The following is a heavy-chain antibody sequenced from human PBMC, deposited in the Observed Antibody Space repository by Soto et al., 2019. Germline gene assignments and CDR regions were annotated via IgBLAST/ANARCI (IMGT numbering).Heavy chain of an antibody. CDR3: ARERKWETLPY. D-gene: IGHD1-26*01. V-gene: IGHV1-18*01. J-gene: IGHJ4*02. Sequence: QVQLVQSGAEVREPGASVKVSCKTSGYTFSRYGITWVRQAPGQGLEWMGWINGNTGHTIYAMNLEDRLTIKTDTSTSTAYMELRSMKPDDTAVYYWARERKWETLPYWGQGTRVTVSS. CDR1: GYTFSRYG. CDR2: INGNTGHT.